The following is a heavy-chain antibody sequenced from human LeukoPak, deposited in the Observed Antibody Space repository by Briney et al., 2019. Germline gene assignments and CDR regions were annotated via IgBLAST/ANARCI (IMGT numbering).Heavy chain of an antibody. CDR2: INNDGSTT. J-gene: IGHJ4*02. CDR1: GFTFANTW. D-gene: IGHD3-10*01. CDR3: AIGGTYGSGS. Sequence: GGSLRLSCAASGFTFANTWMHWVRQAPGKGLVWVSLINNDGSTTNYADSVKGRFTVSRDNAKNTVYLQMNSLRAEDTAVYYCAIGGTYGSGSWGQGTLVTVSS. V-gene: IGHV3-74*01.